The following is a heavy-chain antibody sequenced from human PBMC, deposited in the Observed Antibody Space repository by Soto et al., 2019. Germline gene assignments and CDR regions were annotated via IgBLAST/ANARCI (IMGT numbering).Heavy chain of an antibody. D-gene: IGHD2-2*01. J-gene: IGHJ4*02. CDR2: IYYRGNT. Sequence: SETLSLTCTVSGGSIGTYYWSWIRQPPGKGLEWIGYIYYRGNTDYNPSLKSRVTISLDTPKNQFSLKLSSVTAADRAVYYCARVPARWGQGTLVTSPQ. CDR1: GGSIGTYY. V-gene: IGHV4-59*08. CDR3: ARVPAR.